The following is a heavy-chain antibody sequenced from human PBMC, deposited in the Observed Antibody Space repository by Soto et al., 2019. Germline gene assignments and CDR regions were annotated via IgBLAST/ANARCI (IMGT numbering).Heavy chain of an antibody. CDR2: IYYSGST. CDR1: GGSISSGGYY. V-gene: IGHV4-31*03. CDR3: ARGDWNYLGWDY. D-gene: IGHD1-7*01. J-gene: IGHJ4*02. Sequence: QVQLQESGPGLVKPSQTLSLTCTVSGGSISSGGYYWSWVRQHPGKGLEWIGYIYYSGSTYYNPSLKSRVTISVDTSKNQFSLKLSSVTAADTAVYYCARGDWNYLGWDYWGQGTLVTVSS.